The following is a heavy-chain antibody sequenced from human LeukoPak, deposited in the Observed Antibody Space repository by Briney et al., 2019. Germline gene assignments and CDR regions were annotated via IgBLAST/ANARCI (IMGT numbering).Heavy chain of an antibody. J-gene: IGHJ5*02. D-gene: IGHD3-3*01. CDR3: ARAVNRYYDFWGGRTFDP. Sequence: ASVMGSCKACGYIFTSYGMSGVRQPPGQGLEGLGWIIAYNGDTNYEQKLQGSVTMTTATSTSTAYMKVRSQRCDHTAVYYCARAVNRYYDFWGGRTFDPWGQETLVTVSS. CDR2: IIAYNGDT. V-gene: IGHV1-18*01. CDR1: GYIFTSYG.